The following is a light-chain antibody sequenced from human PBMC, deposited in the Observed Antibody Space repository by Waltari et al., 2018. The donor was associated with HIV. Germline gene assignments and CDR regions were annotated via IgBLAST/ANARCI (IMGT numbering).Light chain of an antibody. V-gene: IGKV3-20*01. CDR1: QRVSSSY. Sequence: ELVLTQSPGTLSLSPGDSATLSCMASPSVTRASQRVSSSYLAWYQQKPGQAPRLLIYAASSRATGIPDRFSGSGSGTDFTLTISRLEPEDFAVYYCQQYGTSPRTFGQGTKVEIK. CDR2: AAS. CDR3: QQYGTSPRT. J-gene: IGKJ1*01.